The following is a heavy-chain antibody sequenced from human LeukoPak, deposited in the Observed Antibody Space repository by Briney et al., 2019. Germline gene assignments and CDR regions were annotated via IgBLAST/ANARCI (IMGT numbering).Heavy chain of an antibody. J-gene: IGHJ4*02. D-gene: IGHD5-12*01. CDR2: VNTHNGKT. CDR1: GYTFATYG. Sequence: ASVKVSCKASGYTFATYGFSWVRHAPGQGLEWMGWVNTHNGKTHYAQKIQGRVTMTTDTSTSTAYMELRSLVSDDTAVYYCARDFSGYDPDYWGQGTLVTVSS. V-gene: IGHV1-18*01. CDR3: ARDFSGYDPDY.